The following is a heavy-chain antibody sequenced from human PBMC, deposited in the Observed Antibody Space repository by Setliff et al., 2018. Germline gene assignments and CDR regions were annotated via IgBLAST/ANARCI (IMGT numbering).Heavy chain of an antibody. J-gene: IGHJ4*02. D-gene: IGHD1-1*01. CDR1: GGSIGPHY. CDR2: IFYSDTA. CDR3: AKGGTYRYFDF. Sequence: SETLSLTCTVSGGSIGPHYWSWIRQAPGKGLEWIGHIFYSDTAKYNPSLESRAAISVDSSKNQFSLKLRSVTAADTAVYYCAKGGTYRYFDFWGQGALVTVSS. V-gene: IGHV4-59*11.